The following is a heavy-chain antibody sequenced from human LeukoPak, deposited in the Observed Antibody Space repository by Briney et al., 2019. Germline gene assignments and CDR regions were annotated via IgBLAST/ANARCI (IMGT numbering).Heavy chain of an antibody. D-gene: IGHD3-10*01. V-gene: IGHV4-34*01. CDR3: ARVPYYYGSGGYRIAFDI. CDR1: GGSFSGYY. Sequence: SETQSLTCAVYGGSFSGYYWSWIRQPPGKGLEWIGQINHSGSTDYNPSLKSRVTISVDTSKNQFSLKLSSVTAADTAVYYCARVPYYYGSGGYRIAFDIWGQGTMVTVSS. CDR2: INHSGST. J-gene: IGHJ3*02.